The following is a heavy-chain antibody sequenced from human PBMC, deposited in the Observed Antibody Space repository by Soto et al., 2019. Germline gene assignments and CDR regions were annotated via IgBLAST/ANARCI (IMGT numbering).Heavy chain of an antibody. CDR3: ARYDGYNVLDY. V-gene: IGHV4-4*02. D-gene: IGHD3-10*02. CDR2: IYHSGST. CDR1: GGSIGSSNW. Sequence: PSETLSLTCAVSGGSIGSSNWWSWVRQPPGKGLEWIGEIYHSGSTNYNPSLKSRVTIPVDKPKNQFSLKLSSVTAADTAVYYCARYDGYNVLDYWGQGTLVTVSS. J-gene: IGHJ4*02.